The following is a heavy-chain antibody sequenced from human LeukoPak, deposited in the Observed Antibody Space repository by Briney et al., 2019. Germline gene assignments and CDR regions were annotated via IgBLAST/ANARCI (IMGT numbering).Heavy chain of an antibody. V-gene: IGHV4-31*03. CDR3: ARDSRLAAAGNFDY. J-gene: IGHJ4*02. CDR2: IYYTGNT. D-gene: IGHD6-13*01. CDR1: GGSINSGAYW. Sequence: SETLSLTCTVAGGSINSGAYWWSWIRQHPGKGLEWIGYIYYTGNTYYNPSLKSRVTISLDTSKNQFSLKLSSVTAADTALYYCARDSRLAAAGNFDYWGQGTLVTVSS.